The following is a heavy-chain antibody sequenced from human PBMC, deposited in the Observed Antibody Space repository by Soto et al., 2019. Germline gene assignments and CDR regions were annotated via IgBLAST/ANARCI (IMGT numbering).Heavy chain of an antibody. CDR1: GYTFTSYY. CDR3: ARDPSNCSGGSCYPGCVDY. D-gene: IGHD2-15*01. CDR2: INPSGGST. V-gene: IGHV1-46*01. Sequence: VASVKVSCKASGYTFTSYYMHWVRQAPGQGLEWMGIINPSGGSTSYAQKFQGRVTMTRDTSTSTVYMELSSLRSEDTAVYYCARDPSNCSGGSCYPGCVDYWGQGTLVTVSS. J-gene: IGHJ4*02.